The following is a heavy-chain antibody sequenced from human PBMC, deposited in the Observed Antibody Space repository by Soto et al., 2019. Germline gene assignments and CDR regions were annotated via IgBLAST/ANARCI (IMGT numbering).Heavy chain of an antibody. CDR3: ARWPDGYYYYGMDV. CDR1: GYTFTSYD. CDR2: MNPNSGNT. V-gene: IGHV1-8*01. Sequence: QVQLVQSGAEVKKPGASVKVSCKASGYTFTSYDINWVRQATGQGLEWMGWMNPNSGNTGYAQKFQGRVSMTRNTSISTAYLELSSLRSEDTAVYYCARWPDGYYYYGMDVWGQGTTVTVSS. J-gene: IGHJ6*02.